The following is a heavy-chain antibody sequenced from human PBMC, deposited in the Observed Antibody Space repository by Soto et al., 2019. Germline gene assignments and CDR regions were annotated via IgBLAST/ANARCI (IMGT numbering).Heavy chain of an antibody. D-gene: IGHD2-2*01. Sequence: GGSLRLSCAASGFTFSGSAMHWVRQASGKGLEWVGRIRSKANSYATAYAASVKGRFTISRDDSKNTAYLQMNSLKTEDTAVYYCTRQGADCSSTSCYCWGQGTLVTVSS. CDR3: TRQGADCSSTSCYC. V-gene: IGHV3-73*01. J-gene: IGHJ4*02. CDR1: GFTFSGSA. CDR2: IRSKANSYAT.